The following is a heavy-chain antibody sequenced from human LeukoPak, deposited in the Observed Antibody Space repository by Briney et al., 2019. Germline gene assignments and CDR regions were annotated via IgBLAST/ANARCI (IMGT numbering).Heavy chain of an antibody. CDR3: ARAPTVGVVPCDY. J-gene: IGHJ4*02. D-gene: IGHD4-23*01. CDR1: GFTFSSYG. Sequence: GGSLRLSCAASGFTFSSYGMHWVRQAPGKGLEWVAVIWYDGSNKYYADSVKGRFTISRDNSKNTLYLQMNSLRAEDTAVYYCARAPTVGVVPCDYGGQGTLVTVSS. V-gene: IGHV3-33*01. CDR2: IWYDGSNK.